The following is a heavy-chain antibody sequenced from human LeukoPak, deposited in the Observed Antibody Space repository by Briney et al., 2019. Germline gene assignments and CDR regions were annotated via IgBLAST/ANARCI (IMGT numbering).Heavy chain of an antibody. CDR3: ARGLDLGRGAY. Sequence: ASVKVSCKASGYTFTSYGISWVRQAPGQGLEWMGWISAYNGNTNYAQKFQGRVTMTRNTSISTAYMELSSLRSEDTAVYYCARGLDLGRGAYWGQGTLVTVSS. J-gene: IGHJ4*02. V-gene: IGHV1-18*01. CDR1: GYTFTSYG. CDR2: ISAYNGNT. D-gene: IGHD7-27*01.